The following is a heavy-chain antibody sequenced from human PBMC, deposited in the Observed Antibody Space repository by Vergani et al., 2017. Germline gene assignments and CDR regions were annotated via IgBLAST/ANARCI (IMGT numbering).Heavy chain of an antibody. CDR1: GGTFSSYA. Sequence: QVQLVQSGAEVKKPGSSVKVSCKASGGTFSSYAISWVRQAPGQGLEWMGRIIPIFGTANYAQKFQGRVTITADESTSTAYMELSSLRSEDTAVYYCARGDSSGYYWPDYYYYGMDVWGQGTTVTVSS. J-gene: IGHJ6*02. V-gene: IGHV1-69*18. D-gene: IGHD3-22*01. CDR2: IIPIFGTA. CDR3: ARGDSSGYYWPDYYYYGMDV.